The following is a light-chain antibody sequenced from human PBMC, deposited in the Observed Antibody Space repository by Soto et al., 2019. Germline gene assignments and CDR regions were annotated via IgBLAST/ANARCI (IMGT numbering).Light chain of an antibody. J-gene: IGLJ1*01. CDR2: DVS. CDR1: SSDVGGYNY. Sequence: QSALTQPRSVSGSPGQSVTISCTGTSSDVGGYNYVSWYQQHPGKAPKLMVYDVSVRPSGVPDRFSGSKSGNTASLTISGLQAEDEADYYCSSYAGSYTFVFGTGTKLTVL. CDR3: SSYAGSYTFV. V-gene: IGLV2-11*01.